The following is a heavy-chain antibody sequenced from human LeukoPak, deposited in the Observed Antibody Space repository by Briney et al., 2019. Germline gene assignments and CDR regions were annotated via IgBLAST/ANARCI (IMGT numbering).Heavy chain of an antibody. D-gene: IGHD3-22*01. CDR3: ARTYYYDSSGYQFDY. Sequence: TSSETLSLTCTVSGGSISSSSYYWGWIRQPPGKGLEWIGSIYYSGSTYYNPSLKSRVIISVDTSKNQFSLKLSSVTAADTAVYYCARTYYYDSSGYQFDYWGQGTLVTVSS. CDR1: GGSISSSSYY. V-gene: IGHV4-39*01. CDR2: IYYSGST. J-gene: IGHJ4*02.